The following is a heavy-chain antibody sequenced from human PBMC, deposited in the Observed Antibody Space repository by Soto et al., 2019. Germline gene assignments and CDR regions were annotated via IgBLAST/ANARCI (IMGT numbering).Heavy chain of an antibody. V-gene: IGHV2-5*02. Sequence: QITLKESGPTLVKPTQTLTLTCAFSGLSLTTNGLSVGWVRQPPGKALEWLALIYWDDDKRYSPSLKSRLTITRDTSNNQVVLTMTNMDPVDTATYDCAHSSTDLSHAMDVWGQGTTVSVSS. CDR1: GLSLTTNGLS. CDR3: AHSSTDLSHAMDV. J-gene: IGHJ6*02. D-gene: IGHD3-3*01. CDR2: IYWDDDK.